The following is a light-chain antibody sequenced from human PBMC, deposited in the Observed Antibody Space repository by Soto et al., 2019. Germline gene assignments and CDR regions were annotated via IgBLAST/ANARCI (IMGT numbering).Light chain of an antibody. CDR1: QSTNTY. CDR2: GAS. CDR3: QQVESYPST. V-gene: IGKV1-39*01. Sequence: DIQMTQSPSSLSASVGDRVTTTCLTIQSTNTYLNWYQQKTGKDPKLMIYGASSLRSGVPLRFSGSGSGTDFTLTISSLQTEDFATYYCQQVESYPSTLGGGTKG. J-gene: IGKJ4*01.